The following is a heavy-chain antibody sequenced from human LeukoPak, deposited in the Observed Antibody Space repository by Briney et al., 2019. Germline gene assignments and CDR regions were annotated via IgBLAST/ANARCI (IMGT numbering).Heavy chain of an antibody. CDR3: ARDVSSRGGTSWTN. CDR2: ISAHNGNT. V-gene: IGHV1-18*01. CDR1: GYTFASFG. Sequence: ASVKVSCKASGYTFASFGISWVRQAPGQGLEWMGWISAHNGNTNYAQKFQGRVTMTADTSTDTAYMELKSLRFADTAIYYCARDVSSRGGTSWTNWGQGTLVTVSA. D-gene: IGHD2-15*01. J-gene: IGHJ4*02.